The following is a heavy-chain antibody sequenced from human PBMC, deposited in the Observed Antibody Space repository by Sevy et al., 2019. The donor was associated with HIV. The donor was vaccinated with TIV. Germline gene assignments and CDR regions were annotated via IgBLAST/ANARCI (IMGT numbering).Heavy chain of an antibody. CDR1: GYTFTSYG. V-gene: IGHV1-18*01. CDR2: ISAYNGNT. Sequence: ASVKVSCKASGYTFTSYGISWVRPAPGQGLEWMGWISAYNGNTNYAQKLQGRVTMTTDTSTGTAYMELRSLRSDDTAVYYCARVGGPRYCSGGSGYLGELKGNNWFDPWGQGTLVTVSS. D-gene: IGHD2-15*01. J-gene: IGHJ5*02. CDR3: ARVGGPRYCSGGSGYLGELKGNNWFDP.